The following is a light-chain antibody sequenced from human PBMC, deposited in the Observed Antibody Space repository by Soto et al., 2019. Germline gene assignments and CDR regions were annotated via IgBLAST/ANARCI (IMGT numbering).Light chain of an antibody. Sequence: QAALTQPASVSGSPGKSITISCTGTSSDVGGYNYVSWYQQHPGKAPKLMIYEVSNRPSGVSNRFSGSKSGNTASLTISGLQAEDAAYYYCSSYTSSSTLFGTGTKLTVL. V-gene: IGLV2-14*01. J-gene: IGLJ1*01. CDR1: SSDVGGYNY. CDR3: SSYTSSSTL. CDR2: EVS.